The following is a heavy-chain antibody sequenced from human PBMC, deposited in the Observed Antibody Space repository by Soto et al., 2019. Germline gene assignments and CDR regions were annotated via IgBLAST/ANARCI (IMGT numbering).Heavy chain of an antibody. V-gene: IGHV3-48*01. J-gene: IGHJ6*03. D-gene: IGHD2-15*01. CDR3: AKGVYCSGSSCYYYMDV. CDR2: ITSGSGTL. CDR1: GFTFSTNS. Sequence: GSLRLSCAASGFTFSTNSMNWVRQAPGKGLEWVSYITSGSGTLYYADSVKGRFTISRDNAKNSLYLQMNSLRAEDTAVYYCAKGVYCSGSSCYYYMDVWGKGTTVTVSS.